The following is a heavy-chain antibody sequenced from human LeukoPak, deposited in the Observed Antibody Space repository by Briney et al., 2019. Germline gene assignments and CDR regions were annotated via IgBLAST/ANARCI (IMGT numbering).Heavy chain of an antibody. V-gene: IGHV3-53*01. J-gene: IGHJ6*03. Sequence: PGGSLRLSSAASGFSVSSNYMSWVRQALGKGLEWVSVIYSGDSTYYADSVKGRFTISRDNSKNTLYLQMNSLRAEDTAVYYCARVPLRIAAAGYYYYMDVWGKGTTVTVSS. CDR3: ARVPLRIAAAGYYYYMDV. CDR2: IYSGDST. CDR1: GFSVSSNY. D-gene: IGHD6-13*01.